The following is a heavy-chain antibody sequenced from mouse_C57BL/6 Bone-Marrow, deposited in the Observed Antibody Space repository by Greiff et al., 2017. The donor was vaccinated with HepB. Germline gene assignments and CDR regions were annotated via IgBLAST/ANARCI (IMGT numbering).Heavy chain of an antibody. J-gene: IGHJ4*01. CDR1: GFTFSDAW. CDR2: IRNKANNHAT. D-gene: IGHD1-1*01. CDR3: SKVVATDYAMDY. V-gene: IGHV6-6*01. Sequence: EVKVEESGGGLVQPGGSMKLSCAASGFTFSDAWMDWVRQSPEKGLEWVAEIRNKANNHATYYAESVQGRFTISRDDSKSSVYLQMNSLRADKTNIYYSSKVVATDYAMDYWGQGTSVTVSS.